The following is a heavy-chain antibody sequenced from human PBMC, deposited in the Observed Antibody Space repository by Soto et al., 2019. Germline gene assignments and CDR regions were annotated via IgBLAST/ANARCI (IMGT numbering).Heavy chain of an antibody. CDR2: INHSGST. D-gene: IGHD3-22*01. J-gene: IGHJ4*02. V-gene: IGHV4-34*01. Sequence: SETLSLTCAVYGGSFSGYYWSWIRQPPGKGLEWIGEINHSGSTNYNPSLKSRVTISVDTSKNQFSLKLSSVTAADTAVYYCARTIVVVTRHFDYWGQGTLVTVSS. CDR3: ARTIVVVTRHFDY. CDR1: GGSFSGYY.